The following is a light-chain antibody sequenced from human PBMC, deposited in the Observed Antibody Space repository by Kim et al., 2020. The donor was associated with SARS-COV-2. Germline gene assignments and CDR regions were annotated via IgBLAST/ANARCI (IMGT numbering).Light chain of an antibody. J-gene: IGLJ1*01. V-gene: IGLV2-14*03. CDR3: SSYTSSSTQV. Sequence: LTQPASVSGSPGQSITISCTGTSSDVGGYNYVSWYQQHPGKAPKLMIYDVSNRPSGVSNRFSGSKSGNTASLTISGLQAEDEADYYCSSYTSSSTQVFGTGNKVTVL. CDR1: SSDVGGYNY. CDR2: DVS.